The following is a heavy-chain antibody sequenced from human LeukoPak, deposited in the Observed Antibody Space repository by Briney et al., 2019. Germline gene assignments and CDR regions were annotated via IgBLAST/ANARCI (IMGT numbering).Heavy chain of an antibody. Sequence: ASVKVSCKASGYTFTGYYMHWVRPAPGRGLEWMGRIDPNSGGTSYAQNFQGRVTMTRDTSISTAYMELTSLTSDDTAVYYCARDASVSADYWGQGTLVTISS. V-gene: IGHV1-2*06. CDR2: IDPNSGGT. J-gene: IGHJ4*02. CDR1: GYTFTGYY. CDR3: ARDASVSADY. D-gene: IGHD5/OR15-5a*01.